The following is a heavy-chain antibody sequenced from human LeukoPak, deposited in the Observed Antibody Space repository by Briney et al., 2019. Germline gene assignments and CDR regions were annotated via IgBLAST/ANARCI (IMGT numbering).Heavy chain of an antibody. CDR3: ARGRYGDYERYFDY. J-gene: IGHJ4*02. CDR2: INHSGST. D-gene: IGHD4-17*01. CDR1: GGSFRGYY. Sequence: SETLTLTCAVYGGSFRGYYWSWIRQPPGKGLEWIGEINHSGSTNYNPSLKSRVTISVDTSKNQFSLKLSSVTAADTAVYSCARGRYGDYERYFDYWGQGTLVTVSS. V-gene: IGHV4-34*01.